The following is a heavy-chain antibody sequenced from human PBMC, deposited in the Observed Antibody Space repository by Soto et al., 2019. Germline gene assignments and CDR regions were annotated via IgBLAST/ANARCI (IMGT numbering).Heavy chain of an antibody. CDR1: GFTFSSYA. CDR2: FSGSGGGT. Sequence: EVQLLESGGGLVQPGGSLRLSCAASGFTFSSYAMSWVRQAPGKGLEWFSGFSGSGGGTYYADSVKGRFTISRDNSKNTLYLQMNSLRAEDTAVYYCARRSSGWYFDYWGQGTLVTVSS. V-gene: IGHV3-23*01. CDR3: ARRSSGWYFDY. J-gene: IGHJ4*02. D-gene: IGHD6-19*01.